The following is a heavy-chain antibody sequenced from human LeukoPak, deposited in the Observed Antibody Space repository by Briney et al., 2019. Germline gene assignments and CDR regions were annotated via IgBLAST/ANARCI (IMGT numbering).Heavy chain of an antibody. D-gene: IGHD3-10*01. CDR2: ISYDGSNK. V-gene: IGHV3-30-3*01. CDR1: GFTFSSYA. CDR3: ARAETLLLWFGEHLDY. J-gene: IGHJ4*02. Sequence: GGSPRLSCAASGFTFSSYAMHWVRQAPGKGLEWVAVISYDGSNKYYADSVKGRFTISRDNSKNTLYLQMNSLRAEDTAVYYCARAETLLLWFGEHLDYWGQGALVTVSS.